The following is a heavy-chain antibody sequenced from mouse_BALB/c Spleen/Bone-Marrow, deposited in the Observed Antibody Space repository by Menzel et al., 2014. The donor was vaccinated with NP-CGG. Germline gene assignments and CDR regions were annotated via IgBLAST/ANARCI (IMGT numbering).Heavy chain of an antibody. J-gene: IGHJ2*01. CDR1: GFTFSRFG. Sequence: EVNVVESGGGLVQPGGSRKLSCAASGFTFSRFGMHWVRQAPEKGLEWVAFISSGSSPIYYTDTVKGRFTISRDNPKNTLFLQMTSLRSEDTAMYYCGRGDYWGQGTTLTVSS. V-gene: IGHV5-17*02. CDR2: ISSGSSPI. CDR3: GRGDY.